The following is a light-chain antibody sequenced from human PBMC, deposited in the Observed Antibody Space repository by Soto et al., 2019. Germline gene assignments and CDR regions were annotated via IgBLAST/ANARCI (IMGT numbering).Light chain of an antibody. CDR1: QSVSSN. Sequence: EMVMTQSPVTLSVSPGERATLSCRASQSVSSNLAWYQQKPGQAPRLLIYGASARATGIPARFSGSGSGTEFNLTISRLEPEDFGIYYCQQRSSRNTFGQGTKLEIK. CDR2: GAS. J-gene: IGKJ2*01. CDR3: QQRSSRNT. V-gene: IGKV3-15*01.